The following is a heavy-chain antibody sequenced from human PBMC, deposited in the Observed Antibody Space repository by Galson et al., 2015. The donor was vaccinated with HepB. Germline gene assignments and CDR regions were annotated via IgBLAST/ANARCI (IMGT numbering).Heavy chain of an antibody. CDR2: ISAYNGNT. V-gene: IGHV1-18*04. D-gene: IGHD3-22*01. CDR1: GYTFTSYY. J-gene: IGHJ4*02. CDR3: ARVGVLYDTAPHAGY. Sequence: SVKVSCKASGYTFTSYYMHWVRQAPGQGLEWMGWISAYNGNTNYAQKLQGRVTMTTDTSTSTAYMELRSLRSDDTAVYYCARVGVLYDTAPHAGYWGQGTLVTVSS.